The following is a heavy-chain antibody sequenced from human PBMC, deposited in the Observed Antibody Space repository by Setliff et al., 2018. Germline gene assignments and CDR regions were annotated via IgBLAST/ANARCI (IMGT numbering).Heavy chain of an antibody. D-gene: IGHD5-18*01. CDR3: AREHGYSYGQTYYYYGMDV. CDR2: IYYSGST. CDR1: GSSISRSSYY. J-gene: IGHJ6*02. Sequence: ETLSLTCTVSGSSISRSSYYWGWIRQPPGKGLEWIGYIYYSGSTNYNPSLKSRVTISVDKSTNQFSLKLSSVTAADTAVYYCAREHGYSYGQTYYYYGMDVWGQGTTVTVSS. V-gene: IGHV4-61*05.